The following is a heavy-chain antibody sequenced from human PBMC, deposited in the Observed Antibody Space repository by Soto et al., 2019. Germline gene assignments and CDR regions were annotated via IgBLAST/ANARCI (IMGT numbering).Heavy chain of an antibody. CDR3: AKYVGYVDTAMDGMDV. CDR1: GFTFSSYA. V-gene: IGHV3-23*01. CDR2: IRGSGGST. J-gene: IGHJ6*04. D-gene: IGHD5-18*01. Sequence: GGSLRLSCAASGFTFSSYAMSWVRQAPGKGLEWVSAIRGSGGSTYYADSVKGRFTISRDNSKNTLYLQMNSLRAEDTAVYYCAKYVGYVDTAMDGMDVWGKGTTVTVSS.